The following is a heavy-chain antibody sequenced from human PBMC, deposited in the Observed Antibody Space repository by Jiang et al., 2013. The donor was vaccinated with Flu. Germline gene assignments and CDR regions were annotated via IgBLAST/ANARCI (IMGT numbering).Heavy chain of an antibody. Sequence: KPTQTLTLTCSFSGFSLSTSVVAVGWIRQPPGEALEWLALIYGEGEKHYSPSLKSRLSITKDTSKNQVVLTLTNMDPVDTATYYCAHRYGDYFDYWGQGTLVTVSS. CDR1: GFSLSTSVVA. V-gene: IGHV2-5*02. CDR2: IYGEGEK. D-gene: IGHD4-17*01. J-gene: IGHJ4*02. CDR3: AHRYGDYFDY.